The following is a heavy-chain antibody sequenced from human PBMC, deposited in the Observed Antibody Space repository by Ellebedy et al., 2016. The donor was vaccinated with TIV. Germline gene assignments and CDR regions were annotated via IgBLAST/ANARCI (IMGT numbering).Heavy chain of an antibody. J-gene: IGHJ4*02. D-gene: IGHD6-19*01. CDR1: HYTFSSYG. CDR2: ISGYSGNT. V-gene: IGHV1-18*01. CDR3: AREGVAGMFYFDY. Sequence: ASVKVSCKASHYTFSSYGISWVRQAPGQGLEWMGWISGYSGNTTYAQNLQGRVNMTTDTSTSTTYIELRSLRSDDTAVYYCAREGVAGMFYFDYWGQGTLVTVSS.